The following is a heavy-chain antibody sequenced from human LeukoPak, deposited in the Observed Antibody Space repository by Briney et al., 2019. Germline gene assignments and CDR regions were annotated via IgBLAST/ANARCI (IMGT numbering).Heavy chain of an antibody. Sequence: SETLSLTCTVSGGSISSYYWSWIRQPPGKGLECIGYINYSGSTNCNPSLKSRVTISVDTSKNQFSLRLSSVTAADTAVYYCARVSDSDRRGYYWGFDYWGQGTLVTVSS. J-gene: IGHJ4*02. CDR2: INYSGST. V-gene: IGHV4-59*08. CDR3: ARVSDSDRRGYYWGFDY. D-gene: IGHD3-22*01. CDR1: GGSISSYY.